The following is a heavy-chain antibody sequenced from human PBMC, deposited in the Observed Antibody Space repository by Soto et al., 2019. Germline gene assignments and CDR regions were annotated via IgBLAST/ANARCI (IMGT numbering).Heavy chain of an antibody. CDR3: ARKTLNWNYADNRFDP. CDR1: GGSISSGGYY. J-gene: IGHJ5*02. D-gene: IGHD1-7*01. Sequence: PSETLSLTCTVSGGSISSGGYYWSWIRQHPGKGLEWIGYIYYSGSTYYNPSLKSRVTISVDTSKNQFSLKLSSVTAADTAVYYCARKTLNWNYADNRFDPWGQGTLVTVSS. V-gene: IGHV4-31*03. CDR2: IYYSGST.